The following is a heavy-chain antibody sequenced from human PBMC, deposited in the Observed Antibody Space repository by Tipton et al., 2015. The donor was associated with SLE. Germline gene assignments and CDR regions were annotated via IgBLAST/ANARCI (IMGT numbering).Heavy chain of an antibody. CDR3: ARDRGGGAFDI. D-gene: IGHD3-10*01. CDR1: GFTFDDYA. J-gene: IGHJ3*02. V-gene: IGHV3-66*01. Sequence: SLRLSCAASGFTFDDYAMHWVRQAPGKGLEWVSVIYSGGSTYYADSVKGRFTISRDNSKNTLYLQMNSLRAEDTAVYYCARDRGGGAFDIWGQGTMVTVSS. CDR2: IYSGGST.